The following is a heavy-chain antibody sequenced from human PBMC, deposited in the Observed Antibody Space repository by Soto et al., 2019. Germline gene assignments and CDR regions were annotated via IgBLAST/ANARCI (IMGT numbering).Heavy chain of an antibody. D-gene: IGHD1-26*01. CDR2: ISYDGSNK. CDR1: GFTFSSYA. J-gene: IGHJ6*02. Sequence: LRLSCAASGFTFSSYAMHWVRQAPGKGLEWVAVISYDGSNKYYADSVKGRFTISRDNSKNTLYLQMNSLRAEDTAVYYCARAPSEGATQAGDYYYYYGMDVWGQGTTVTVAS. V-gene: IGHV3-30-3*01. CDR3: ARAPSEGATQAGDYYYYYGMDV.